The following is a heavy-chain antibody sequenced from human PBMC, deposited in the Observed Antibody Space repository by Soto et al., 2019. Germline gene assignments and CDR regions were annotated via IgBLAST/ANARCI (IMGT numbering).Heavy chain of an antibody. Sequence: PSETLSLTCTFSGGSLVSYYWSWIRQPPGKVLEWIGEINHSGSTNYNPSLKSRVTISVDTSKNQFSLKLSSVTAADTAVYYCARGGIAARPYYYYYYGMDVWGQGTTVTVSS. J-gene: IGHJ6*02. CDR3: ARGGIAARPYYYYYYGMDV. V-gene: IGHV4-34*01. D-gene: IGHD6-6*01. CDR1: GGSLVSYY. CDR2: INHSGST.